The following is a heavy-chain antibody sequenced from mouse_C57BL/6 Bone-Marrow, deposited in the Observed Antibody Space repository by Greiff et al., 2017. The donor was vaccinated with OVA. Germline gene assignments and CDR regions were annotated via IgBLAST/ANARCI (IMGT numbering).Heavy chain of an antibody. D-gene: IGHD1-1*01. V-gene: IGHV1-82*01. J-gene: IGHJ1*03. CDR2: IYPGDGDT. CDR1: GYAFSSSW. CDR3: ARDYCSSHPYFDD. Sequence: QVQLQQSGPELVKPGASVKISCKASGYAFSSSWMNWVKQRPGKGLEWIGRIYPGDGDTNYNGKFKGKATLTADKSTSTAYMPISSLTSEDTAVSDSARDYCSSHPYFDDWGTGTTVTVSS.